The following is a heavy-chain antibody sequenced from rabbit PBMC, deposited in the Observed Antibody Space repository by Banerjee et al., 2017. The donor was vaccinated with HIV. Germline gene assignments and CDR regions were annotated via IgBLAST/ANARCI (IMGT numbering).Heavy chain of an antibody. V-gene: IGHV1S45*01. D-gene: IGHD1-1*01. J-gene: IGHJ4*01. CDR3: ASGYSDVYFNL. CDR2: IGVGGGST. Sequence: QEQLEESGGDLVKPEGSLTLTCTASAFSFSNKYVMCWVRQAPGKGLEWIACIGVGGGSTYYASWAKGRFTISKTSSTSVTLQMTSLTTADTATYFCASGYSDVYFNLWGPGTLVTVS. CDR1: AFSFSNKYV.